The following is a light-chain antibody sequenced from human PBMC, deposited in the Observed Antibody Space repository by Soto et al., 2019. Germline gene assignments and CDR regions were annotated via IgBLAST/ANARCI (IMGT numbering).Light chain of an antibody. Sequence: QSVLTQPASVSGSPGQSITISCTGTSSDIGYYNYVSWYQHHPGKAPKLMIYEVSNRPSGISNRFSGFKSGNTASLTISGLQADDEADYYCNSYTITNTVMFGGGTKVTVL. CDR1: SSDIGYYNY. CDR2: EVS. CDR3: NSYTITNTVM. J-gene: IGLJ3*02. V-gene: IGLV2-14*01.